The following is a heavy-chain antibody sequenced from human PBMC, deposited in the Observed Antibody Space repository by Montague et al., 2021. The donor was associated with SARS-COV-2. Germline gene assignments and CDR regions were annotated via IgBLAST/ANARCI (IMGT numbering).Heavy chain of an antibody. CDR1: GGSISSTTYR. CDR3: ARHYGSSLDS. V-gene: IGHV4-39*01. CDR2: ISYSGTT. Sequence: ETLSLTCTVSGGSISSTTYRWGWIRQPPGKGLEWIGFISYSGTTFYNPSLKSRISMSVDTPKSQFSLNLASVTAADTAVYYCARHYGSSLDSWGQGILVAVSS. J-gene: IGHJ4*02. D-gene: IGHD4-17*01.